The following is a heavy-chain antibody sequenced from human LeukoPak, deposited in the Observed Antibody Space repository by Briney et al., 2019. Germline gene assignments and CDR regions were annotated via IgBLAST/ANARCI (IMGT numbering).Heavy chain of an antibody. D-gene: IGHD3-9*01. CDR3: ARDTDILTGSDSYFDY. CDR1: GFTFSSCA. Sequence: GRSLRLSCAASGFTFSSCAMHWVRQAPGKGLEWVAVISYDGSNKYYADSVKGRFTISRDNSKNTLYLQMNSLRAEDTAVYYCARDTDILTGSDSYFDYWGQGTLVTVSS. CDR2: ISYDGSNK. J-gene: IGHJ4*02. V-gene: IGHV3-30*04.